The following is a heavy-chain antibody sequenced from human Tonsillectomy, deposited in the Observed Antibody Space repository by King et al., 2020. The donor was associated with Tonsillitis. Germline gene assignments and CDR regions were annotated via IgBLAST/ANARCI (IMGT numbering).Heavy chain of an antibody. V-gene: IGHV1-2*02. D-gene: IGHD3-9*01. CDR1: GYTFTGYY. Sequence: QLVQSGAEVKKPGASVKVSCKASGYTFTGYYMHWVRQAPGQGLEWMGWINPNSGGTYYAQKFQGRVTMTRDTSISTAYMELSRLRSDDTAVYYCARDHDSLSGMDVWGQGTTVTVSS. CDR2: INPNSGGT. CDR3: ARDHDSLSGMDV. J-gene: IGHJ6*02.